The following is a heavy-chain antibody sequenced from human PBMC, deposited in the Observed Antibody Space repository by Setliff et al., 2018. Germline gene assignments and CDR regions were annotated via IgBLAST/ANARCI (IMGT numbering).Heavy chain of an antibody. Sequence: ASVKVSCKASGYTFTNYAIHWVRQAPGQRLEWMGWINAGNGDTNYAQKLQGRVTMTTDTSTSTAYMELRSLRPDDTAVYYCVRDRPFVVVTATQASFDYWGQGALVTVSS. CDR3: VRDRPFVVVTATQASFDY. V-gene: IGHV1-3*01. CDR1: GYTFTNYA. CDR2: INAGNGDT. J-gene: IGHJ4*02. D-gene: IGHD2-21*02.